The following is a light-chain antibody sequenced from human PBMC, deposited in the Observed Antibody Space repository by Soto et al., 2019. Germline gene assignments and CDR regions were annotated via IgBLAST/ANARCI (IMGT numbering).Light chain of an antibody. V-gene: IGKV1D-13*01. CDR2: NAS. CDR1: QGIIIA. J-gene: IGKJ3*01. Sequence: AIQLTQPPSSLSASVENTSTITVRPSQGIIIALAGYQQTPGRAPKLLIYNASTLASGVPSRFSGSRSGTDFTLTVNSLQPEDFATYYCQQFDDYPFTFGPGTKVDI. CDR3: QQFDDYPFT.